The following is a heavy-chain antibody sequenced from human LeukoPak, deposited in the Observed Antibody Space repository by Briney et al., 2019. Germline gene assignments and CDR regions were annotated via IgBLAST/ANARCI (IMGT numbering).Heavy chain of an antibody. D-gene: IGHD6-25*01. J-gene: IGHJ6*03. CDR1: GFTFSSYT. CDR3: ARFAAGGSYYYYMDV. Sequence: GSLRLSCAASGFTFSSYTMNWVRQPPGKGLEWVSNIGTSSTTIYYADSVKGRFTISRDNAENSLYLQMNSLRADDTAVYYCARFAAGGSYYYYMDVWGKGTTVTVSS. CDR2: IGTSSTTI. V-gene: IGHV3-48*01.